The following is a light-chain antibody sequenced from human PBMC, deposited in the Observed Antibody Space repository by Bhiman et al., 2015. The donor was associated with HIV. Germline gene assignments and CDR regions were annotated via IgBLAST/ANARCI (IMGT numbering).Light chain of an antibody. CDR3: GTWDSSLSAEV. CDR2: SNN. J-gene: IGLJ3*02. Sequence: QSVLTQPPSASGTPGQRVTISCSGSSSNIGSNTVNWYQQLPGTAPKLLIYSNNKRPSGIPDRFSGSKSGTSATLGITGLQTGDEADYYCGTWDSSLSAEVFGGGTKLTVL. V-gene: IGLV1-44*01. CDR1: SSNIGSNT.